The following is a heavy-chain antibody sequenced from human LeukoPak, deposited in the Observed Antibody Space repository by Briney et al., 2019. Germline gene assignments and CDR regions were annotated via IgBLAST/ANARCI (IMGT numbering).Heavy chain of an antibody. Sequence: GGSLRLSCAASGFIFSSYGMHWVRQGPGKGLEWVEVLSYDGSNKYYADSVKGRFTISRDNSKNTLYLQMNSLRAEDTAVYYCAKGGPLVYYYYGMDVWGQGTTVTVSS. CDR1: GFIFSSYG. CDR2: LSYDGSNK. D-gene: IGHD6-6*01. CDR3: AKGGPLVYYYYGMDV. V-gene: IGHV3-30*18. J-gene: IGHJ6*02.